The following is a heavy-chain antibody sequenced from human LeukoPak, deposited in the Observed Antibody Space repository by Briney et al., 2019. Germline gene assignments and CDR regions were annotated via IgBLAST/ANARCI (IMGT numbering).Heavy chain of an antibody. CDR2: INPNSGGT. CDR1: GYTFTGNY. CDR3: ARDALSHAFDI. Sequence: GASVKVSCKASGYTFTGNYMHWVRQAPGQGLEWMGWINPNSGGTNYAQKFQGWFTMTRDTSISTAYMELSRLRSDDTAVYYCARDALSHAFDIWGQGTMVTVSS. J-gene: IGHJ3*02. V-gene: IGHV1-2*04.